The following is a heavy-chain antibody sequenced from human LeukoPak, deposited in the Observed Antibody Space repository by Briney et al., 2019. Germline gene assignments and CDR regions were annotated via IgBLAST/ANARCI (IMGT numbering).Heavy chain of an antibody. CDR2: ISSSGSTI. V-gene: IGHV3-11*04. J-gene: IGHJ4*02. Sequence: PGGSLRLSCAASGFTFSDYYMSWVRQAPGKGLGWVSYISSSGSTIYYADSVKGRFTISRDNAKNSLYLQMNSLRAEDTAVYYRARDRYSSSWFTVDYWGQGTLVTVSS. D-gene: IGHD6-13*01. CDR3: ARDRYSSSWFTVDY. CDR1: GFTFSDYY.